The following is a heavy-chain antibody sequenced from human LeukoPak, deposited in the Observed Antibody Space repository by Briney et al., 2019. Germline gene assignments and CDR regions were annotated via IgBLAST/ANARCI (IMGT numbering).Heavy chain of an antibody. Sequence: SSETLSLTCTVSGGSISSYYWSWIRQPPGKGLEWIGYIYYSGSTNYNPSLKSRVTMSVDTSKNQFSLKLSSVTAADTAVYYCARDSVGVVVPWFDPWGQGTLVTVSS. CDR2: IYYSGST. V-gene: IGHV4-59*12. D-gene: IGHD3-22*01. CDR3: ARDSVGVVVPWFDP. J-gene: IGHJ5*02. CDR1: GGSISSYY.